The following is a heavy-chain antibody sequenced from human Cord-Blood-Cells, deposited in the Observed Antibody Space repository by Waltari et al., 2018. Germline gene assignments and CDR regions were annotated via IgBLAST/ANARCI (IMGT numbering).Heavy chain of an antibody. CDR2: TYYRAKWYN. CDR1: GASVPSNSVA. Sequence: QVQLQQSGPGLVTPSQTLSLTCAISGASVPSNSVAWNWIRQYPSRGLEWLGRTYYRAKWYNDYAVSVKSRITINPDTSKNQFSLQLNSVTPEDTAVYYCARYQRLGAFDIWGQGTMVTVSS. J-gene: IGHJ3*02. CDR3: ARYQRLGAFDI. D-gene: IGHD2-2*01. V-gene: IGHV6-1*01.